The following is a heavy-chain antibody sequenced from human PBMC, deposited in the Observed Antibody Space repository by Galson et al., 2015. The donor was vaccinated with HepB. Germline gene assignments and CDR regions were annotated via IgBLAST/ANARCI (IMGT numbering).Heavy chain of an antibody. CDR2: IIPIFGTA. CDR1: GGTFSSYA. CDR3: ARVGGSGYGDTYYSDY. J-gene: IGHJ4*02. Sequence: SVKVSCKASGGTFSSYAISWVRQAPGQGLEWMGGIIPIFGTANYAQKFQGRVTITADESTSTAYMELSSLRSEDTAVYYCARVGGSGYGDTYYSDYSGQGTLVTVSS. D-gene: IGHD1-26*01. V-gene: IGHV1-69*13.